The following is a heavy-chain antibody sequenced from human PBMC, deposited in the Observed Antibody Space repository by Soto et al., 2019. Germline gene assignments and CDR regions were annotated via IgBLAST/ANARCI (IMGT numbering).Heavy chain of an antibody. J-gene: IGHJ4*02. CDR3: ARVGASGSGYFYTYYFDY. V-gene: IGHV4-61*01. Sequence: PSETLSLTCTVSGGSVSSGSYYWSWIRQPPGKGLEWIGYIYYSGSTNYNPSLKSRVTISVDTSKNQFSLKLSSVTAADTAVYYCARVGASGSGYFYTYYFDYWGQGTLVTVSS. CDR1: GGSVSSGSYY. D-gene: IGHD3-3*01. CDR2: IYYSGST.